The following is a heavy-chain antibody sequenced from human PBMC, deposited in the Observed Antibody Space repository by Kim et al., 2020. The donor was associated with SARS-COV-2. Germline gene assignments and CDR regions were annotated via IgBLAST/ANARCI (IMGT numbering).Heavy chain of an antibody. CDR1: GGSISSGGYY. D-gene: IGHD3-3*01. CDR3: ASLSRSGELYYYYYYMDV. CDR2: IYYSGST. Sequence: SETLSLTCTVSGGSISSGGYYWSWIRQHPGKGLEWIGYIYYSGSTYYNPSLKSRVTISVDTSKNQFSLKLSSVTAADTAVYYCASLSRSGELYYYYYYMDVWGKGTTVTVSS. V-gene: IGHV4-31*03. J-gene: IGHJ6*03.